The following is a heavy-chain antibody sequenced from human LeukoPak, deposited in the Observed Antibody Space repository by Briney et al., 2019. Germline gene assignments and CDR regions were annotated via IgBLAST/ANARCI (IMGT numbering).Heavy chain of an antibody. CDR3: ARGVVISTPFDY. Sequence: SETLSLTCTVSGGSISSSDHYWAWIRQPPGKGLEWIGSRYYSGDNYYSPSLKSRVTISVDTSRNEFALKLSSVTAAGTAVYYCARGVVISTPFDYWGQGTLVTVSS. J-gene: IGHJ4*02. CDR2: RYYSGDN. V-gene: IGHV4-39*02. CDR1: GGSISSSDHY. D-gene: IGHD3-22*01.